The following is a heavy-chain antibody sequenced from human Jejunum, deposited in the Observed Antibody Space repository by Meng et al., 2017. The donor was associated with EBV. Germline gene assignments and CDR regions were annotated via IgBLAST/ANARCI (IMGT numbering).Heavy chain of an antibody. CDR2: ITDSGGST. J-gene: IGHJ5*02. Sequence: EGQLVWSGGGLAQPGGSRRLSCAASGFTFNSHTMSWVRQAPGKGLEWVSAITDSGGSTYYTDSVKGRFTISRDNSKNTLYLQMNSLRAEDTAVYYCAKLTRAWGQGTLVTVSS. CDR1: GFTFNSHT. CDR3: AKLTRA. V-gene: IGHV3-23*04.